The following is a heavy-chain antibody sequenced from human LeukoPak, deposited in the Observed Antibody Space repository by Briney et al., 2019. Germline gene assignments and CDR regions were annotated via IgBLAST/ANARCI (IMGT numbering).Heavy chain of an antibody. J-gene: IGHJ6*02. V-gene: IGHV3-74*01. CDR2: INSDGSST. Sequence: GGSLRLSCAASGFTFSSYDMHWVRQAPGRGLVWVSRINSDGSSTSYADSVKGRFTISRDNAKNTLYLQMNSLRAEDTAVYYCARAIRLHCSGGSCFSNGMDVWGQGTTVTVSS. D-gene: IGHD2-15*01. CDR3: ARAIRLHCSGGSCFSNGMDV. CDR1: GFTFSSYD.